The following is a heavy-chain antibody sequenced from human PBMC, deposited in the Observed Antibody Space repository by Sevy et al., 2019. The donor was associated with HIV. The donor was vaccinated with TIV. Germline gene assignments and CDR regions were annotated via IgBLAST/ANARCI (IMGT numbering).Heavy chain of an antibody. CDR3: VRDAGGGTTNSSMDV. CDR2: VYPKGGGT. Sequence: ASVKVSCKASGYTFTGDYLHWVRQAPGQGLEWMGRVYPKGGGTNYAQKFQGRVTMTRDTSISTAYMELSRLRSDDTAVYYCVRDAGGGTTNSSMDVWGQGTTVTVSS. V-gene: IGHV1-2*06. J-gene: IGHJ6*02. CDR1: GYTFTGDY. D-gene: IGHD1-7*01.